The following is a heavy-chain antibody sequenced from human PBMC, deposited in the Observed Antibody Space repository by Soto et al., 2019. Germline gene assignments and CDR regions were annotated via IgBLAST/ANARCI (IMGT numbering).Heavy chain of an antibody. Sequence: GESLKISCAASGFTFSSYAMSWARQAPGKGLEWVSAISGSGGSTYYADSVKGRFTISRDNSKNTLYLQMNSLRAEDTAVYYCAKDNTPGNAEYYYYYYGMDVWGQGTTVTVPS. CDR1: GFTFSSYA. J-gene: IGHJ6*02. CDR2: ISGSGGST. CDR3: AKDNTPGNAEYYYYYYGMDV. D-gene: IGHD1-1*01. V-gene: IGHV3-23*01.